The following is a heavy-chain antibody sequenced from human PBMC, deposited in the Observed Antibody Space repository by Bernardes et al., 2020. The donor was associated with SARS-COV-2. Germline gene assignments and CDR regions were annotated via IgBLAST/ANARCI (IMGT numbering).Heavy chain of an antibody. CDR3: ARHGSGITIFGVVNRYGMDV. Sequence: SETLSRTCTVSGGSISSSSYYWGWIRQPPGKGLEWIGSIYYSGSTYYNPSLKSRVTISVDTSKNQFSLKLSSVTAADTAVYYCARHGSGITIFGVVNRYGMDVWGQGTTVTVSS. V-gene: IGHV4-39*01. J-gene: IGHJ6*02. D-gene: IGHD3-3*01. CDR1: GGSISSSSYY. CDR2: IYYSGST.